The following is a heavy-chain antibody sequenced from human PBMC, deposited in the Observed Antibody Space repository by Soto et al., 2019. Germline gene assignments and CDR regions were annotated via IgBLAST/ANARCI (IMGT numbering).Heavy chain of an antibody. CDR3: ARSFGVVTSYYYYYGMDV. J-gene: IGHJ6*02. CDR1: GYTFTSYD. Sequence: ASVKVSCKASGYTFTSYDINWVRQATGQGLEWMGWMNPNSGNTGYAQKFQGRVTMTRNTSISTAYMELSSLRSEDTAVYYCARSFGVVTSYYYYYGMDVWGQGTTVTVSS. D-gene: IGHD3-3*01. CDR2: MNPNSGNT. V-gene: IGHV1-8*01.